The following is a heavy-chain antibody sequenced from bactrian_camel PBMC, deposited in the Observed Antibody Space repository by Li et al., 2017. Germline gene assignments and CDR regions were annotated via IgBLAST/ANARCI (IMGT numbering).Heavy chain of an antibody. J-gene: IGHJ4*01. CDR2: LTTGDGKT. CDR1: GYFRYSAGGGC. V-gene: IGHV3S54*01. D-gene: IGHD5*01. Sequence: HVQLVESGGDSVQAGESLTLSCIASGYFRYSAGGGCMAWFRQAPGKSDLFEREVVAVLTTGDGKTSILDSVRGRFTISMDNANNTIYLQMDNLKPEDTAMYYCAAHPSRTYCSGGYNLRPSTRRPDYITGQGTQVTVS.